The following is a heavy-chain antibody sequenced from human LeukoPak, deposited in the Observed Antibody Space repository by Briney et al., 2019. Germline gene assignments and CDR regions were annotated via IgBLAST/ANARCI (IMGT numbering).Heavy chain of an antibody. J-gene: IGHJ6*02. Sequence: SETLSLTCNVSGASVSSGSYYWSWIRQPPGKGLEWIGEINHSGSTNYNPSLKSRVTISVDTSKNQFSLKLSSVTAADTAVYYCARGRLLWFGELLTNLYYYYGMDVWGQGTTVTVSS. V-gene: IGHV4-39*07. CDR1: GASVSSGSYY. CDR3: ARGRLLWFGELLTNLYYYYGMDV. D-gene: IGHD3-10*01. CDR2: INHSGST.